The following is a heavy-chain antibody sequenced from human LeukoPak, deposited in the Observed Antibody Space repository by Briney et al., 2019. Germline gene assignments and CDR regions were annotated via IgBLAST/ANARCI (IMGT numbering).Heavy chain of an antibody. CDR2: ISSTDSTI. D-gene: IGHD1-1*01. CDR1: GFTFSSYS. CDR3: ARDLDGAVAFDI. V-gene: IGHV3-48*01. Sequence: PGGSLRLSCAASGFTFSSYSMNWVRQAPGKGLEWVSYISSTDSTIYYADSVQGRFTISRDNAKNSLYLQMNSLRAEDTAVYYCARDLDGAVAFDIWGQGTMVTVSS. J-gene: IGHJ3*02.